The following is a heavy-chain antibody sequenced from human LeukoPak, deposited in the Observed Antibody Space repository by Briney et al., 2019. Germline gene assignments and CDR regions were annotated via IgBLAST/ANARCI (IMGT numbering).Heavy chain of an antibody. J-gene: IGHJ6*02. CDR3: ARGNYGSGRRTNYGMDV. D-gene: IGHD3-10*01. CDR2: IIPIFGIA. V-gene: IGHV1-69*04. CDR1: GGTFSSYA. Sequence: GASVKVSCKASGGTFSSYAISWVRQAPGQGLEWMGRIIPIFGIANYAQKFQGRVTITADKSTSTAYIELSSLRSEDTAVYYCARGNYGSGRRTNYGMDVWGQGTTVTVSS.